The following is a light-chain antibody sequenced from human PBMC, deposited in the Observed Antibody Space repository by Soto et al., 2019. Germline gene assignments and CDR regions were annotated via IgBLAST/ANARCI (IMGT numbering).Light chain of an antibody. CDR3: QQRSRWPRGT. V-gene: IGKV3-11*01. CDR1: QNVGNN. CDR2: AAS. Sequence: VLTQSPATLSLSPGESATLSCRASQNVGNNLAWYQQKSGQAPRLLIYAASDRATGVPARFSGRMSGTDFTLTISSLEPEDFATYFCQQRSRWPRGTVGRGTKLE. J-gene: IGKJ2*02.